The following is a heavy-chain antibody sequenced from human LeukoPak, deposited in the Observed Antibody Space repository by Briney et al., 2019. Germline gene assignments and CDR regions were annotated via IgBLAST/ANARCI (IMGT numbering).Heavy chain of an antibody. D-gene: IGHD2-15*01. J-gene: IGHJ4*02. Sequence: SETLSLTCTVSGVSISSGSYHWGWIRQPPGKGLERIGSIYYSGSTYYNPSLKSRVTISVDTSKNQFSLKLSSVTAADAAVYYCARRYCTGGNCYFLGPIFRWGQGTLVTVSS. V-gene: IGHV4-39*01. CDR1: GVSISSGSYH. CDR3: ARRYCTGGNCYFLGPIFR. CDR2: IYYSGST.